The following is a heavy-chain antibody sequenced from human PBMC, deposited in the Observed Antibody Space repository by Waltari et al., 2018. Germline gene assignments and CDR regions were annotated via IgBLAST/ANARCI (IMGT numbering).Heavy chain of an antibody. V-gene: IGHV4-34*01. CDR3: ARGRRIAAAGTYYYGMDV. CDR2: INHSGST. J-gene: IGHJ6*02. Sequence: QVQLQQWGAGLLKPSKTMSLTCAVYGGSFSGYYWSWIRQPPGKGLEWIGEINHSGSTNYNPSLKSRVTISVDTSKTQFSLKLSSVTAADTAVYYCARGRRIAAAGTYYYGMDVWGQGTTVTVSS. CDR1: GGSFSGYY. D-gene: IGHD6-13*01.